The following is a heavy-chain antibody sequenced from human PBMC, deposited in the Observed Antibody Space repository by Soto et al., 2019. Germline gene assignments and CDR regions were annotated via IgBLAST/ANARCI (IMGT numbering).Heavy chain of an antibody. V-gene: IGHV3-30-3*01. CDR2: ISYDGSNK. CDR1: GFTFSSYA. Sequence: GGSLRLSCAASGFTFSSYAMHWVRQAPGKGLEWVAVISYDGSNKYYADSVEGRFTISRDNSKNTLYLQMNSLRAEDTAVYYCARDYYDSSGYFGYWGQGTLVTVSS. D-gene: IGHD3-22*01. J-gene: IGHJ4*02. CDR3: ARDYYDSSGYFGY.